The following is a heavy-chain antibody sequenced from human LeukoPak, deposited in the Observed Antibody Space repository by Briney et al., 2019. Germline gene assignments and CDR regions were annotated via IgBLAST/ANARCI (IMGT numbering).Heavy chain of an antibody. V-gene: IGHV3-49*04. CDR3: MDV. J-gene: IGHJ6*02. CDR1: GFTFGDHA. CDR2: IRSRAYGGTT. Sequence: PGGSQRLSCSSYGFTFGDHAMSWVRQAPGKGLEWVGFIRSRAYGGTTEYAASVKSRFSISRDDSKGIAYLQMNSLKIEDTAVYYCMDVWGQGTTVIVSS.